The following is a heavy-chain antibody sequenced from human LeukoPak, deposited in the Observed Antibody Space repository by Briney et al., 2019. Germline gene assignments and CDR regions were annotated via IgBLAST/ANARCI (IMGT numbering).Heavy chain of an antibody. CDR2: IIPIFGTA. D-gene: IGHD5-18*01. CDR3: ASADTAMVGDYYMDV. Sequence: GASVKVSCKASGGTFSSYAISWVRQAPGQGLEWMGGIIPIFGTANYAQKFQCRVTITTDESTSTAYMELSSLRSEDTAVYYCASADTAMVGDYYMDVWGKGTTVTVSS. CDR1: GGTFSSYA. J-gene: IGHJ6*03. V-gene: IGHV1-69*05.